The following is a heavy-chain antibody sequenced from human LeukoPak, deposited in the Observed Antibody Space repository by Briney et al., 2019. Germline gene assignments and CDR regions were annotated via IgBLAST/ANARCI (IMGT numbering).Heavy chain of an antibody. CDR1: GYRFTDYW. J-gene: IGHJ3*02. V-gene: IGHV1-2*02. CDR2: INTNTGDT. D-gene: IGHD3-10*01. CDR3: ARGGSFHEFDI. Sequence: ASVKVSCKASGYRFTDYWIQWVRQAPGQGLEWMGWINTNTGDTVYAQKFQGRVTMTRDMSLTTSYMDLSRLTSDDTAVYYCARGGSFHEFDIWGQGTMVIVSS.